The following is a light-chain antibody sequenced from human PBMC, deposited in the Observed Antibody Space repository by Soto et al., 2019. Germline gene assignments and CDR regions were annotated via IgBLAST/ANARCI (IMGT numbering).Light chain of an antibody. CDR2: DAS. V-gene: IGKV3-11*01. J-gene: IGKJ1*01. CDR3: QQRNIWPRT. CDR1: QSISAD. Sequence: EIVLTQSPATLSLSPGERATLSCRASQSISADLAWYQQKPGQPPRLLIYDASNRATGIPARFSGSGSGTYFPLTISILEPDDFVVYYCQQRNIWPRTFGQGTKVEIK.